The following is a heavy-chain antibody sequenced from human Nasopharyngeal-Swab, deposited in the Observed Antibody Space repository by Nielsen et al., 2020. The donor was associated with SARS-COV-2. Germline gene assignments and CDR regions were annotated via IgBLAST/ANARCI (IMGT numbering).Heavy chain of an antibody. J-gene: IGHJ4*02. CDR3: ARGLYSSSRYAAFYDY. Sequence: GSLRLSCVVFGGTLNGFHWKWIRQTPGKGLEWIGEINDRGSGNYNPSLRSRVTISAGTSNIQFSLKLNSVTAADTAVYYCARGLYSSSRYAAFYDYWGQGTLVTVSS. D-gene: IGHD6-13*01. V-gene: IGHV4-34*01. CDR1: GGTLNGFH. CDR2: INDRGSG.